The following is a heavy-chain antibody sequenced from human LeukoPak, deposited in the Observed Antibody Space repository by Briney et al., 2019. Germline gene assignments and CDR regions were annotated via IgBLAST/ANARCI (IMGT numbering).Heavy chain of an antibody. CDR3: AKGALPGVVPDSSSLPMDV. Sequence: GRSLRLSCAASGFTFSSYGMHWVRQAPGKGLEWVAVISYDGSNKYYADSVKGRFTISRDNSKNTLYLQMNSLRAEDTAVYYCAKGALPGVVPDSSSLPMDVWGQGTTVTVSS. D-gene: IGHD2-2*01. CDR1: GFTFSSYG. J-gene: IGHJ6*02. V-gene: IGHV3-30*18. CDR2: ISYDGSNK.